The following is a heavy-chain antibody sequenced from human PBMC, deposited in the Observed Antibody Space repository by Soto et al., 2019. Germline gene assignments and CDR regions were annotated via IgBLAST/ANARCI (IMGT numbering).Heavy chain of an antibody. V-gene: IGHV3-23*01. CDR2: INGGGGGT. CDR3: AKDSRYSTSFDAFDI. Sequence: PGGSLRLSCAASGFTFSSYAMSWVRQAPGKGLEWVSGINGGGGGTYYADSVKGRFTISRDSSKNTLYLQMNSLRAEDTAVYYCAKDSRYSTSFDAFDIWGQGTMVTVSS. J-gene: IGHJ3*02. D-gene: IGHD6-6*01. CDR1: GFTFSSYA.